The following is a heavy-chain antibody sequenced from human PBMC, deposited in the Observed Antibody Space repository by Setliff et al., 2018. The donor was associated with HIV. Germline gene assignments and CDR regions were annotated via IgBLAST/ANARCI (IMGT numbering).Heavy chain of an antibody. CDR1: GFTFTNYW. J-gene: IGHJ6*02. D-gene: IGHD3-10*01. CDR3: ARGSLRGVLALGMDV. Sequence: GGSLRLSCAASGFTFTNYWMAWIRQAPGRGLEWAAIISSGSVNIFYADSVKGRFTISRDNAKNSLYLQMNSLRAEDTAIYYCARGSLRGVLALGMDVWGQGTTVTVSS. CDR2: ISSGSVNI. V-gene: IGHV3-48*04.